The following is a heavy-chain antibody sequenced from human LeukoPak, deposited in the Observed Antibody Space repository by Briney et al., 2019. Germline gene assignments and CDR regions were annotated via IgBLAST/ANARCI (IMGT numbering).Heavy chain of an antibody. V-gene: IGHV4-59*01. D-gene: IGHD1-26*01. CDR1: GCSISSYY. CDR2: IYYSGST. J-gene: IGHJ5*02. CDR3: ARASVGATTWFDP. Sequence: SETLSLTCTVSGCSISSYYWSWIRQPPGKGLEWIGYIYYSGSTNYNPSLKSRVTISVDTSKNQFSLKLSSVTAADTAVYYCARASVGATTWFDPWGQGTLVTVSS.